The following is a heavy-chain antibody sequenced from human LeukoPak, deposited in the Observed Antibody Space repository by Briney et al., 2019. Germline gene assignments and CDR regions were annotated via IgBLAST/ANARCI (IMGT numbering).Heavy chain of an antibody. J-gene: IGHJ4*02. Sequence: ASVKVSCKASGYSFTSHVIHWLRQAPGQRFEWMGWIGGGSGRTNYSQTFQDRVTITRDTSATTSYMEMRSLRYEDTAVFYCARDRSNTAMVTDFDYWGQGTLVTVSS. CDR1: GYSFTSHV. V-gene: IGHV1-3*01. CDR2: IGGGSGRT. D-gene: IGHD5-18*01. CDR3: ARDRSNTAMVTDFDY.